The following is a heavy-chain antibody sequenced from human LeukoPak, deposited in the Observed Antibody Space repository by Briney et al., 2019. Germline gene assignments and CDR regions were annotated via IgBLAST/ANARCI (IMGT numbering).Heavy chain of an antibody. CDR3: AKDELIYCSGGSCPAEYFQH. CDR1: GFTFSSYG. J-gene: IGHJ1*01. Sequence: PGGSLRLSCAASGFTFSSYGMHWVRQAPGKGLEWVAFIRYDGSNKYYADSVKGRFTISRDNSKNTLYLQMNSLRAEDTAVYYCAKDELIYCSGGSCPAEYFQHWGQGTLVTVSS. V-gene: IGHV3-30*02. CDR2: IRYDGSNK. D-gene: IGHD2-15*01.